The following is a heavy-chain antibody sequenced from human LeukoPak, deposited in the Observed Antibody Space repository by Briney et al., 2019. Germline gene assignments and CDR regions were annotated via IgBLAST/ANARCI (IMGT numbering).Heavy chain of an antibody. J-gene: IGHJ4*02. D-gene: IGHD6-13*01. CDR2: ISRSSDYM. CDR3: ARDESISSWSVDY. V-gene: IGHV3-21*01. Sequence: GGSLRLSCAASGFTFSSYSMNWVRQAPGKGLEWVSSISRSSDYMYYADSVKGRFTISRDNAKNSLYLQMNSLRAEDTAVYYCARDESISSWSVDYWGQGTLVTVSS. CDR1: GFTFSSYS.